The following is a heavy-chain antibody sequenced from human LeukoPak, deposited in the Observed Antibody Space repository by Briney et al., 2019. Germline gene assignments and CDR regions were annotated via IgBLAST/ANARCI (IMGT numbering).Heavy chain of an antibody. J-gene: IGHJ4*02. CDR2: IIPIFGTA. CDR1: GGTFSNYA. V-gene: IGHV1-69*13. Sequence: SVKVSCKASGGTFSNYAISWVRQAPGQGLEWMGGIIPIFGTANYAQKFQGRVTITADESTSTAYMELSSLRSEDTAVYYCARDREYSSGWYNHYFDNWGQGTLVTVSS. D-gene: IGHD6-19*01. CDR3: ARDREYSSGWYNHYFDN.